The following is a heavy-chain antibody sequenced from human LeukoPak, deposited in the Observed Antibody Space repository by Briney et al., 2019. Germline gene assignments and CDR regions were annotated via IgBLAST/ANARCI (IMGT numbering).Heavy chain of an antibody. CDR1: GFTFSSYW. CDR2: IKQDGSEK. J-gene: IGHJ4*02. V-gene: IGHV3-7*01. CDR3: ARDRDYVFHY. D-gene: IGHD4-17*01. Sequence: GGSLRLSCIVSGFTFSSYWMSWVRQAPGKGLEWVANIKQDGSEKYYVDSVEGRFTISRDNAKNSFYLQMNSLRAGDTAVYYCARDRDYVFHYWGQGTLVTVSS.